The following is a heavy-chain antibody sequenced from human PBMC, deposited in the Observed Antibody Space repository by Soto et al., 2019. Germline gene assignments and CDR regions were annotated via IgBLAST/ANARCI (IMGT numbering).Heavy chain of an antibody. CDR2: IYYSGST. J-gene: IGHJ5*02. V-gene: IGHV4-30-4*01. D-gene: IGHD4-17*01. CDR3: ARKSQPYDYGDYSWQDNNWFDP. Sequence: PSETLSLTCTVSGGSISSGDYYWSWIRQPPGKGLEWIGYIYYSGSTYYNPSLKSRVTISVDTSKNQFSLKLSSVTAADTAVYYCARKSQPYDYGDYSWQDNNWFDPWGQGTLVTVSS. CDR1: GGSISSGDYY.